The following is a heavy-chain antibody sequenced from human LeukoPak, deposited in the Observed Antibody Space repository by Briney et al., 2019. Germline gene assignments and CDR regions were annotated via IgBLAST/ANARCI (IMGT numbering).Heavy chain of an antibody. Sequence: ASVKVSCKASGYTFTGYYMHWVRQAPGQGLEWMGWINPNSCGTNYAQKFQGRVTINRDTSISTAYMELSRLRSDDTAVYYCALRARGSGYYGSGSYSRAFDIWGQGTMVTVSS. D-gene: IGHD3-10*01. CDR3: ALRARGSGYYGSGSYSRAFDI. CDR2: INPNSCGT. V-gene: IGHV1-2*02. J-gene: IGHJ3*02. CDR1: GYTFTGYY.